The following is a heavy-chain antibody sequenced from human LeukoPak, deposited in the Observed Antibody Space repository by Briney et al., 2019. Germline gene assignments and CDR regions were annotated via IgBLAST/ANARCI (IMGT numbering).Heavy chain of an antibody. D-gene: IGHD3-10*01. Sequence: SETLSLTCTVSGGSISSSYYYWGWIRQPPGKGLEWIGSIYYSGSTYYNPSLKSRVTISVDTSKNQFSLKLSSVTAADTAVYYCARYATGSPFDYWGQGTLVTVSS. CDR3: ARYATGSPFDY. V-gene: IGHV4-39*01. CDR2: IYYSGST. CDR1: GGSISSSYYY. J-gene: IGHJ4*02.